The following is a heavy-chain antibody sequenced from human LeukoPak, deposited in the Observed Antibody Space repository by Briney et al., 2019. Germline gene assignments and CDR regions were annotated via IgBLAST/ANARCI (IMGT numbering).Heavy chain of an antibody. CDR1: EFTFNTYT. Sequence: GGSLRLSCAASEFTFNTYTMSWIRQAPGKGLEWVSYISSSGSTIYYADSVKGRFTISRDNAKNSLYLQMNSLRAEDTAVYYCARQLGYYDSSGYYFNDAFDIWGQGTMVTVSS. CDR3: ARQLGYYDSSGYYFNDAFDI. V-gene: IGHV3-11*04. D-gene: IGHD3-22*01. J-gene: IGHJ3*02. CDR2: ISSSGSTI.